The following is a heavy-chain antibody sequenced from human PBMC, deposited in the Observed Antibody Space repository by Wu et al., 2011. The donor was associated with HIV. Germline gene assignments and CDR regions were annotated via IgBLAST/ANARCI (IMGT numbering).Heavy chain of an antibody. Sequence: SVKVSCKASGYTFTSYYMHWVRQAPGQGLEWMGGSSYLCTANYAQKFQGRVTITADESTSTAYMELSSLRSEDTAVYYCARGAMTRGGEVDIWGQGTMVTVSS. CDR2: SSYLCTA. CDR3: ARGAMTRGGEVDI. CDR1: GYTFTSYY. V-gene: IGHV1-69*13. J-gene: IGHJ3*02. D-gene: IGHD2-15*01.